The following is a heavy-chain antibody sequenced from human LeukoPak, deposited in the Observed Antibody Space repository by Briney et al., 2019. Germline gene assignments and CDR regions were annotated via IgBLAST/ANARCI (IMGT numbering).Heavy chain of an antibody. CDR2: IRSKAYGGTT. CDR3: TRTGSGSYHRYYFDY. CDR1: RFTFCDYA. J-gene: IGHJ4*02. Sequence: PGGSLRLSCTASRFTFCDYAMSWVRQAPGKGLEWVGFIRSKAYGGTTEYAASVKGRFTISRDDSKSIAYLQMNSLKTEDTAVYYCTRTGSGSYHRYYFDYWGQGTLVTVSS. D-gene: IGHD1-26*01. V-gene: IGHV3-49*04.